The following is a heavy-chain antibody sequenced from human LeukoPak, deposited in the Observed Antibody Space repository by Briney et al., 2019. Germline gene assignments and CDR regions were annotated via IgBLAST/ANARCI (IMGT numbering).Heavy chain of an antibody. CDR2: IYSGGST. J-gene: IGHJ4*02. D-gene: IGHD3-10*01. V-gene: IGHV3-66*01. CDR3: ARDRVDYYGSGSYYIDY. Sequence: GGSLRLSCAASGFTVSSNYMSWVRQAPGKGLEWVSVIYSGGSTYYTDSMKGRFTISRDNSKNTLYLQMNSLRAEDTAVYYCARDRVDYYGSGSYYIDYWGQGTLVTVSS. CDR1: GFTVSSNY.